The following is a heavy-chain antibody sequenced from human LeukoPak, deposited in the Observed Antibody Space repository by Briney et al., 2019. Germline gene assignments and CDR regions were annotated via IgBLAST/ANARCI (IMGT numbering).Heavy chain of an antibody. J-gene: IGHJ4*02. Sequence: NPGGSLRLSCAASGFTFSSYSMNWVRQAPGKGLEWVSSISSSSSYIYYADSVKGRFTISRDNAKNSLYLQMNSLTVEDTAVYYCGRGMRDYYGLDYWGQGILVTVSS. CDR2: ISSSSSYI. V-gene: IGHV3-21*01. CDR3: GRGMRDYYGLDY. D-gene: IGHD3-10*01. CDR1: GFTFSSYS.